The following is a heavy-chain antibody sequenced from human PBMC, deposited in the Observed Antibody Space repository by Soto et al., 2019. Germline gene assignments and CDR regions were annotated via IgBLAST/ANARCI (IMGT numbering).Heavy chain of an antibody. V-gene: IGHV4-34*01. J-gene: IGHJ2*01. CDR3: AAHLKTTVTAYWFFDL. Sequence: SETLSLTCAVYGGSFSGYYWSWIRQHPGKGLEWIGEINHSGSTNFNPSLKSRVSISVDTSKKQFSLKFSSVTAADTAVYYCAAHLKTTVTAYWFFDLWGRGTLVTVSS. D-gene: IGHD4-17*01. CDR2: INHSGST. CDR1: GGSFSGYY.